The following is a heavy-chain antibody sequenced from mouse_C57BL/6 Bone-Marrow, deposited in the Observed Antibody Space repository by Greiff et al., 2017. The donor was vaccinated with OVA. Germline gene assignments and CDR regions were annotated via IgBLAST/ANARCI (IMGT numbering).Heavy chain of an antibody. V-gene: IGHV1-62-2*01. CDR2: VYPGSGSI. D-gene: IGHD2-5*01. CDR1: GYTFTEYT. J-gene: IGHJ2*01. CDR3: ARHDYYSNYLDY. Sequence: QVQLKESGAELVKPGASVKLSCKASGYTFTEYTIHWVKQRSGQGLEWIGWVYPGSGSIKYNEKFKDKATLTADKSSSTVYMELSRLTSEDSAVYFCARHDYYSNYLDYWGQGTTLTVSS.